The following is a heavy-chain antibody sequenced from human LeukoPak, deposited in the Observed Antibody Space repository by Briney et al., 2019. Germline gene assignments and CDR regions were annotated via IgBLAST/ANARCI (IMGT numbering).Heavy chain of an antibody. CDR3: AKDRGY. CDR2: INHSGST. Sequence: PSETLSLTCAVYGGSFSGYYWSWIRQPPGKGLEWIGEINHSGSTNYNPSLKSRVTISVHTSKNQFSLKLSSVTAADTAVYYCAKDRGYWGQGTLVTVSS. V-gene: IGHV4-34*01. J-gene: IGHJ4*02. CDR1: GGSFSGYY.